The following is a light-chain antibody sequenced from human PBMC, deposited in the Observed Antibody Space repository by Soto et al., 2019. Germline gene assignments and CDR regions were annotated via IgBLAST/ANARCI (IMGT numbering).Light chain of an antibody. CDR3: QQYYSYPRT. J-gene: IGKJ1*01. CDR2: AAS. CDR1: QGISSY. Sequence: IQMTQSPPTLSASVGDRVTITCRASQGISSYLAWYQQKPGKAPKLLIYAASTMQSGVPSRFSGSGSGTDFTLTISCLQSEDFATYYCQQYYSYPRTFGQGTKVDIK. V-gene: IGKV1-8*01.